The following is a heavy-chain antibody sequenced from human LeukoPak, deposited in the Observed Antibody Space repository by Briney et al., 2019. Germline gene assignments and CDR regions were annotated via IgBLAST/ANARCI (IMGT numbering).Heavy chain of an antibody. CDR1: GGTFSSYA. CDR3: AREVAGFGELNSGFDY. CDR2: ISAYNGNT. V-gene: IGHV1-18*01. D-gene: IGHD3-10*01. Sequence: ASVKVSCKASGGTFSSYAISWVRQAPGQGLEWMGWISAYNGNTNYAQKLQGRVTMTTDTSTSTAYMELRSLRSDDTAVYYCAREVAGFGELNSGFDYWGQGTLVTVSS. J-gene: IGHJ4*02.